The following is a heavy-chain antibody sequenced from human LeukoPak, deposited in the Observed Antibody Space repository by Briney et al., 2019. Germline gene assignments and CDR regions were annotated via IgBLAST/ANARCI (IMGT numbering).Heavy chain of an antibody. CDR1: GGSISSGSYY. J-gene: IGHJ5*02. Sequence: KPSETLSLTCTVSGGSISSGSYYWSWIRQPAGKGLEWIGRIYTSGSTNYNPSLKSRVTISVDTSKNQFSLKLSSVTAADTAVYYCARGGSSSWYIWFDPWGQGTLVTVSS. CDR2: IYTSGST. V-gene: IGHV4-61*02. CDR3: ARGGSSSWYIWFDP. D-gene: IGHD6-13*01.